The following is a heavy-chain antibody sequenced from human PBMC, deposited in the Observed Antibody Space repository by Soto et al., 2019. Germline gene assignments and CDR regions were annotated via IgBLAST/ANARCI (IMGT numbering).Heavy chain of an antibody. V-gene: IGHV4-39*01. D-gene: IGHD5-12*01. J-gene: IGHJ4*02. CDR2: IYYSGST. CDR1: GGSISSSSYY. CDR3: ATLRGLDY. Sequence: LCGGSISSSSYYWGWIRQPPGKGLEWIGSIYYSGSTYYNPSLKSRVTISVDTSKNQFSLKLSSVTAADTAVYYCATLRGLDYWGQGTLVTVSS.